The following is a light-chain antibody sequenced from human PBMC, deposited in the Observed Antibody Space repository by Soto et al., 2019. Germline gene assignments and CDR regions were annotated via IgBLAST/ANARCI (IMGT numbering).Light chain of an antibody. V-gene: IGKV3-20*01. CDR1: QSVSSNY. CDR2: DAS. J-gene: IGKJ2*01. CDR3: HHYGSSRDT. Sequence: EVLMTQSPATLSVSPGERATLSCRASQSVSSNYLAWYQQKPGQAPRLLIYDASSRATGIPDRFSGSGSGTDFTLVINRLQPEDFAVYYCHHYGSSRDTFGQGTKLEIK.